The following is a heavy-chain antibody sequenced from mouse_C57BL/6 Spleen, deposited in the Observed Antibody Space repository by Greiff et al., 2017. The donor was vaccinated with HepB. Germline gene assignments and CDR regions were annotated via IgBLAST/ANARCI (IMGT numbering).Heavy chain of an antibody. D-gene: IGHD1-1*01. Sequence: EVKLVESVAELVRPGASVKLSCTASGFNIKNTYMHWVKQRPEQGLEWIGRIDPANGNTKYAPKFQGKATITADTSSNTAYLQLSSLTSEDTAIYYCARSDITTVLFDYWGQGTTLTVSS. J-gene: IGHJ2*01. V-gene: IGHV14-3*01. CDR1: GFNIKNTY. CDR2: IDPANGNT. CDR3: ARSDITTVLFDY.